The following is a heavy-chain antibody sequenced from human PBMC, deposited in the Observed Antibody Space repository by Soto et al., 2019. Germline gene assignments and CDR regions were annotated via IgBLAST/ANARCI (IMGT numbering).Heavy chain of an antibody. CDR3: AIRITVFGLLIPPFDP. V-gene: IGHV4-34*02. CDR2: INHTGGT. D-gene: IGHD3-3*01. J-gene: IGHJ5*02. Sequence: QVHLQQWGAGLLKPSETLSLTCAVYGGSVNGYYWNWIRQPPGKGLEWIGEINHTGGTHYNPSRKSRATQSLDTSKNQFSLRLSSVTAADTAIYYCAIRITVFGLLIPPFDPWGQGTQVTVSS. CDR1: GGSVNGYY.